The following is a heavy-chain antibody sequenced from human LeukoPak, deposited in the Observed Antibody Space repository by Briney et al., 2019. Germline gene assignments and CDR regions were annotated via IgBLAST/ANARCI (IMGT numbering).Heavy chain of an antibody. J-gene: IGHJ4*02. CDR1: GFTFSSYW. Sequence: PGGSLRFSCAASGFTFSSYWMHWVRQAPGKGLVWVSRINSDGSSTSYADSVKGRFTISRDNAKNTLYLQMNSLRAEDTAVYYCARLVPYGGYYFDYWGQGTLVTV. D-gene: IGHD5-12*01. V-gene: IGHV3-74*01. CDR2: INSDGSST. CDR3: ARLVPYGGYYFDY.